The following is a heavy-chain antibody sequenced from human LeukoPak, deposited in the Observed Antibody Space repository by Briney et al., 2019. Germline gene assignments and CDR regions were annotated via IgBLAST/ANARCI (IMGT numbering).Heavy chain of an antibody. CDR3: ARVNYYDSSGYYYEDDY. V-gene: IGHV3-48*04. J-gene: IGHJ4*02. CDR1: GFTFSSYW. Sequence: PGGSLRLSCAASGFTFSSYWMNWVRQAPGKGLEWISYISGSGITIYYADSVKGRFTISRDNAKNSLYLQMNSLRAEDTAVYYCARVNYYDSSGYYYEDDYWGQGTLVTVSS. CDR2: ISGSGITI. D-gene: IGHD3-22*01.